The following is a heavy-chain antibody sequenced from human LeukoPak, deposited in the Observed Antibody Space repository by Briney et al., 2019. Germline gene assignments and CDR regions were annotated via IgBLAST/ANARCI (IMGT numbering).Heavy chain of an antibody. CDR1: GGSISSYY. V-gene: IGHV4-59*01. Sequence: SETLSLTCTVSGGSISSYYWSWIRQPPGKGLEWIGYSYYSGSTNYNPSLKSRVTISVDTSKNQFSLKLSSATAADTAVYYCARGSSGWTGYYYYGMDVWGQGTTVTVSS. D-gene: IGHD6-19*01. CDR3: ARGSSGWTGYYYYGMDV. CDR2: SYYSGST. J-gene: IGHJ6*02.